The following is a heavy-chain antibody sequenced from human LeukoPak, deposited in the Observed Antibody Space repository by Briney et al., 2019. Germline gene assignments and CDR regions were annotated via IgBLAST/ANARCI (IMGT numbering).Heavy chain of an antibody. V-gene: IGHV3-23*01. CDR3: AKSIVSGSYRGLDY. D-gene: IGHD1-26*01. CDR1: GFTFNNYA. CDR2: ISGSGGSS. Sequence: GGSLRLSCGASGFTFNNYAMSWVRQAPGKGLEWVSTISGSGGSSYYADSVKGRFTISRDNSKNTLYLQMTSLRAEDTTIYSCAKSIVSGSYRGLDYWGQGTLVTVSS. J-gene: IGHJ4*02.